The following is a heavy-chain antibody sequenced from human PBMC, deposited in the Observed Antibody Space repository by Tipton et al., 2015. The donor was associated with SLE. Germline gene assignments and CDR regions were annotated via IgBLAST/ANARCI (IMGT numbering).Heavy chain of an antibody. CDR2: INPDGTGT. CDR3: TRDFDSWSLGS. Sequence: LRLSCAASGFTFSSYWMHWVRQSPGKGLVWVSRINPDGTGTYYADSVKGRFAISRDNAQNTVYLQMNSLRAEATVVYYCTRDFDSWSLGSWGQGTLVSVSS. CDR1: GFTFSSYW. J-gene: IGHJ4*02. V-gene: IGHV3-74*01.